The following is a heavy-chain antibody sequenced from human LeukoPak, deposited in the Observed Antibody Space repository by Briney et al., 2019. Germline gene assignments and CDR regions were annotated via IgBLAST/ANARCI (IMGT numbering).Heavy chain of an antibody. CDR2: IYYDGST. D-gene: IGHD5-24*01. Sequence: SETLSLTCTVSGGGISNHYWSWIRRPPGKGLEWIVYIYYDGSTDYSPSLRSRVTISLDTSKNQFSLRLSSVTAADTAVYYCARSSRDPDRAFDIWGQGTMVTVSS. CDR3: ARSSRDPDRAFDI. CDR1: GGGISNHY. J-gene: IGHJ3*02. V-gene: IGHV4-59*11.